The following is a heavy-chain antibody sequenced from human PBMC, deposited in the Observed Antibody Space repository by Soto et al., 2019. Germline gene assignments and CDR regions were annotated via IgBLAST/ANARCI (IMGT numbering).Heavy chain of an antibody. D-gene: IGHD6-13*01. J-gene: IGHJ6*02. CDR2: INPSGGST. Sequence: GASVKVSCKASGYTFTSYYMHWVRQAPGQGLEWMGIINPSGGSTSYAQKFQGRVTMTRDTSTSTVYMELSSLRSEDTAVYYCARDRGSSWYHYYGMDVWGQGTTVTVSS. CDR1: GYTFTSYY. CDR3: ARDRGSSWYHYYGMDV. V-gene: IGHV1-46*01.